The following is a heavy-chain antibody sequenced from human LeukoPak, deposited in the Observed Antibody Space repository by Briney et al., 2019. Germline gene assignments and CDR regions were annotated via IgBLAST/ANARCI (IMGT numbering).Heavy chain of an antibody. CDR2: INATTIYT. CDR1: GFTFSNYD. D-gene: IGHD5-24*01. CDR3: ARIGLGRDAYTSFAF. V-gene: IGHV3-21*01. Sequence: AGGSLRLSCTASGFTFSNYDRTWVRQAPGKGLEWVSSINATTIYTFSAYSVRVGFTISRDNVENSLYLQMTNLRGEETGVYFCARIGLGRDAYTSFAFWGQGTLVTVSS. J-gene: IGHJ4*02.